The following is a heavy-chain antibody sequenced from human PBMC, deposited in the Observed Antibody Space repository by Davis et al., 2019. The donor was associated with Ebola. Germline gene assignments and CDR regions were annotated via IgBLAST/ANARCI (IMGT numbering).Heavy chain of an antibody. Sequence: GESLKISCAASGFTFSSYWMSWVRQAPGKGLEWVANIKQDGSEKYYVDSVKGRFTISRDNSKNSLYLQMNSLRTEDTALYYCAKDTLADFWSGYYDYWGQGTLVTVSS. CDR2: IKQDGSEK. J-gene: IGHJ4*02. D-gene: IGHD3-3*01. V-gene: IGHV3-7*03. CDR3: AKDTLADFWSGYYDY. CDR1: GFTFSSYW.